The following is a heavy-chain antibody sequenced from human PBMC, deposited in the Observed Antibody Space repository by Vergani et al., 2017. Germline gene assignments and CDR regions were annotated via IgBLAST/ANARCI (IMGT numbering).Heavy chain of an antibody. J-gene: IGHJ3*02. CDR3: ARLNDFWSGYPTAFDI. D-gene: IGHD3-3*01. CDR1: GYSFTSYW. CDR2: IYPGDSDT. Sequence: VQLVQSGAEVKKPGESLKISCKGSGYSFTSYWIGWVRQMPGKGLEWMGIIYPGDSDTRYSPSFQGQVTISADKSISTAYLQWSSLKASDTAMYYCARLNDFWSGYPTAFDIWGQGTMVTVSS. V-gene: IGHV5-51*01.